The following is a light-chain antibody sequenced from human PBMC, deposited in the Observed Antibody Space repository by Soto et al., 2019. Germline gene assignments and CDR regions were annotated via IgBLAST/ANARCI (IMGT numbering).Light chain of an antibody. CDR1: QSVSSSN. V-gene: IGKV3-20*01. CDR3: QQYDNSPYT. J-gene: IGKJ2*01. CDR2: GDS. Sequence: VLTQSPGTLSLSPGERATLSCRASQSVSSSNLAWYQKKPGQAPRVLIYGDSTRATGIPDRFSGSGSGTDFTLTISRLEPEDFAVYYCQQYDNSPYTFGQGTNLEIK.